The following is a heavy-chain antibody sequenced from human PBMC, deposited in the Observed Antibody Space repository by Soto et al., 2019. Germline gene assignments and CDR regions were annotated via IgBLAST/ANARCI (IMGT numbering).Heavy chain of an antibody. V-gene: IGHV3-30*03. Sequence: GSLRLSCAASGFTFSSYGMHWVRQAPGKGLEWVAVISYDGSNKYYADSVKGRFTISRDNSKNTLYLQMNSLRAEDTAVYYCARDEGLLNWFDPWGQRTPVTVSS. CDR2: ISYDGSNK. CDR3: ARDEGLLNWFDP. CDR1: GFTFSSYG. J-gene: IGHJ5*02. D-gene: IGHD1-26*01.